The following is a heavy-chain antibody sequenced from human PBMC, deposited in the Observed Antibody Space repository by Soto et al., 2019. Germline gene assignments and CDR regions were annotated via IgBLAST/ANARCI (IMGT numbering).Heavy chain of an antibody. CDR2: ISGSGGST. D-gene: IGHD2-2*01. CDR1: GVTFSSYA. Sequence: GGSLRLSCAASGVTFSSYAVSWVRQAPGKGLEWVSAISGSGGSTYYADSVKGRFTISRDNSKNTLYLQMNSLRAEDTAVFYCAKCQDSVVVPAAMQDYWGQGTLVTVSS. CDR3: AKCQDSVVVPAAMQDY. V-gene: IGHV3-23*01. J-gene: IGHJ4*02.